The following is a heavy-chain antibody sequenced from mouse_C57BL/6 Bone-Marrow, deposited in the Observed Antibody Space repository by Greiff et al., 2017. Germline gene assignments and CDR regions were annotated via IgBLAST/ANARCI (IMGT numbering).Heavy chain of an antibody. CDR1: GFTFSDSG. CDR2: ISSGSSTI. Sequence: EVKVEESGGGLVKPGGSLKLSCAASGFTFSDSGMHWVRQAPEKGLEWVAYISSGSSTIYYADTVKGRFTISRDNAKNTLFLQMTSLRSEDTAMYYCARDYDYDVDYFDYWGQGTTLTVSS. V-gene: IGHV5-17*01. J-gene: IGHJ2*01. CDR3: ARDYDYDVDYFDY. D-gene: IGHD2-4*01.